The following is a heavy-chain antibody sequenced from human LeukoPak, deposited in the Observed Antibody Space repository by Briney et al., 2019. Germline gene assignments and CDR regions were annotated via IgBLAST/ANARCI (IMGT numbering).Heavy chain of an antibody. CDR1: GGSISSGGYY. CDR3: ARGSPNCSSTSCYRYYYYGMDV. Sequence: SETLSLTCTVSGGSISSGGYYWSWIRQPPGKGLEWIGYIYHSGSTYYNPSLKSRVTISVDRSKNQFSLKLSSVTAADTAVYYCARGSPNCSSTSCYRYYYYGMDVWGQGTTVTVSS. D-gene: IGHD2-2*01. J-gene: IGHJ6*02. V-gene: IGHV4-30-2*01. CDR2: IYHSGST.